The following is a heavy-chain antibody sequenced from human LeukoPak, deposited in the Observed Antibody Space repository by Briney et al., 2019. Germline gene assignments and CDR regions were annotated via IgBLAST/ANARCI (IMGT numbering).Heavy chain of an antibody. Sequence: SETLSLTCTVSGGSISSYYWSWIRQPPGKGVEGVGYIYYSGSTNYNPSLKSRVTISVDTSKNQFSLKLSSVTAADTAVYYCAREDNMVRGVSFYFYYYMDVWGKGTTVTVSS. CDR1: GGSISSYY. CDR3: AREDNMVRGVSFYFYYYMDV. V-gene: IGHV4-59*01. D-gene: IGHD3-10*01. J-gene: IGHJ6*03. CDR2: IYYSGST.